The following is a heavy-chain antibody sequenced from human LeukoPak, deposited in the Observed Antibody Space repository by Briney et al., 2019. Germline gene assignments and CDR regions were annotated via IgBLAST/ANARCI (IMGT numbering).Heavy chain of an antibody. Sequence: SETLSLTCSVSGYSISNGYYWGWLRQPPGKGLEWIGTMYHSRSTYYTPSLQSRVTISIDTSTNEVSLRLTSVTATDTAVYFCARAPRQSSWYDSWGQGTLVTVSS. V-gene: IGHV4-38-2*02. J-gene: IGHJ5*01. D-gene: IGHD6-13*01. CDR3: ARAPRQSSWYDS. CDR2: MYHSRST. CDR1: GYSISNGYY.